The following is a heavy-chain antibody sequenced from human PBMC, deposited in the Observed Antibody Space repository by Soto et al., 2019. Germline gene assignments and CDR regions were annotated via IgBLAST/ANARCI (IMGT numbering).Heavy chain of an antibody. CDR2: ITTSGNTI. J-gene: IGHJ4*02. D-gene: IGHD1-26*01. CDR3: ARVGGYTFDY. Sequence: PGGSLRLSCAASGFTFSSYEMNWVRQAPGKGLAWVSYITTSGNTIYYADSVKGRFTISRDNAKNSLYLQMHSLRAEDTAVYYCARVGGYTFDYWGQGTLVTVSS. V-gene: IGHV3-48*03. CDR1: GFTFSSYE.